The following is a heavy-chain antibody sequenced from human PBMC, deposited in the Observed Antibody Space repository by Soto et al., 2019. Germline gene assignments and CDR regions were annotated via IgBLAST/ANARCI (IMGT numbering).Heavy chain of an antibody. Sequence: QDQLVQSGAEVKKPGSSVKVSCKAFGGPFSSHTFSWVRQAPGQGLEWMGRIITALGTTTYAQKFQGRVTINAGESVTTVYMELKSLRTEDTAVYYCARPDFGDYWYFDLWGRGTLVTVSS. CDR3: ARPDFGDYWYFDL. J-gene: IGHJ2*01. CDR2: IITALGTT. V-gene: IGHV1-69*08. D-gene: IGHD4-17*01. CDR1: GGPFSSHT.